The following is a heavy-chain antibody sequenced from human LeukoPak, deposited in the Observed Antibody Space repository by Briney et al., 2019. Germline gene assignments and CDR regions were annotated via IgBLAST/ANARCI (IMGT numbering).Heavy chain of an antibody. CDR1: GGSFSGYY. D-gene: IGHD3-22*01. CDR2: FNHSGST. V-gene: IGHV4-34*01. CDR3: ARAPGPYYYDSSGYSPYNWFDP. J-gene: IGHJ5*02. Sequence: SETLSLTCAVYGGSFSGYYWSWIRQPPGKGLEWIGEFNHSGSTNYNPSLKSRVTISVDTPKNQFSLKLSSVTASDTAVYYCARAPGPYYYDSSGYSPYNWFDPWGQGTLVTVSS.